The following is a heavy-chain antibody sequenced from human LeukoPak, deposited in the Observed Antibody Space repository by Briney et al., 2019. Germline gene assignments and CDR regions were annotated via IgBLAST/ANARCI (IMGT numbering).Heavy chain of an antibody. Sequence: SETLSLTCAVYGGSFSGYYWSWIRQPPGKGLEWIGEINHSGSTNYNPSLKSRVTISVDTSKNQFSLKLSSVTAADTAVYYCAGAPPPFFGVVIIPFDYWGQGTLVTVSS. D-gene: IGHD3-3*01. V-gene: IGHV4-34*01. CDR2: INHSGST. CDR1: GGSFSGYY. CDR3: AGAPPPFFGVVIIPFDY. J-gene: IGHJ4*02.